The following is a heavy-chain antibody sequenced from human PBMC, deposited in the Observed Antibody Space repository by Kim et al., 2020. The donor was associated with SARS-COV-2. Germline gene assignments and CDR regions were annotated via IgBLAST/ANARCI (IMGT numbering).Heavy chain of an antibody. D-gene: IGHD2-15*01. V-gene: IGHV3-21*01. CDR2: ISSSSSYI. Sequence: GGSLRLSCAASGFTFSSYSMNWVRQAPGKGLEWVSSISSSSSYIYYADSVKGRFTISRDNANNSLYLQMNSLRAEDTAVYYCARAGGMRKGAFDIWGQGTMVTVSS. CDR3: ARAGGMRKGAFDI. CDR1: GFTFSSYS. J-gene: IGHJ3*02.